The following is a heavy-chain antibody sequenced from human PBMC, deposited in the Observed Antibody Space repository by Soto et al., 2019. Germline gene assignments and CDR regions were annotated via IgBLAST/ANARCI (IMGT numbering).Heavy chain of an antibody. D-gene: IGHD3-16*01. CDR2: IKQDGSEK. Sequence: GGSLRLSCAASGFTFSSYWMSWVRQAPGKGLEWVANIKQDGSEKYYVDSVKGRFTISRDNAKNSLYLQMNSLRAEDTAVYYCASDPAYYDCIWGSYDVEAFDIWGQGTMVTVSS. J-gene: IGHJ3*02. CDR1: GFTFSSYW. V-gene: IGHV3-7*01. CDR3: ASDPAYYDCIWGSYDVEAFDI.